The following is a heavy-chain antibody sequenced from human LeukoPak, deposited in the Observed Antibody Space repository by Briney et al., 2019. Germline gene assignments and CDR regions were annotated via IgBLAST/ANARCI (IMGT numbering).Heavy chain of an antibody. D-gene: IGHD3-3*01. CDR3: AKQSAGTRGYFDY. Sequence: GGSLRLSCAASGFTFDNYAMDWVRQAPGKGLEWVSGISWNSGSIDYADSVKGRFTISRDNAKNSLYLQMNSLRTEDTALYYCAKQSAGTRGYFDYWGQGTLVTVSS. CDR2: ISWNSGSI. V-gene: IGHV3-9*01. CDR1: GFTFDNYA. J-gene: IGHJ4*02.